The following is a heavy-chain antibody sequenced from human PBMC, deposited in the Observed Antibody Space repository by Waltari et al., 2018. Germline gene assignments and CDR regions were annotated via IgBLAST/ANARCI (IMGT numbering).Heavy chain of an antibody. D-gene: IGHD2-15*01. J-gene: IGHJ6*03. CDR1: GGSISSSSYY. CDR2: IYYSGST. V-gene: IGHV4-39*01. CDR3: ASTNNKPCSGGSCIPFYYYYMDV. Sequence: QLQLQESGPGLVKPSETLSLTCTVSGGSISSSSYYWGWIRQPPGQGLGWIGSIYYSGSTYYNPSLKSRVTISVDTSKNQFSLKLSSVTAADTAVYYCASTNNKPCSGGSCIPFYYYYMDVWGKGTTVTVSS.